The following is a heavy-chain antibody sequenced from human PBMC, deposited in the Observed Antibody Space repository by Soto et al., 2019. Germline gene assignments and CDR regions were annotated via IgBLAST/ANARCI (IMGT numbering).Heavy chain of an antibody. V-gene: IGHV1-69*08. CDR1: GGTFSSYT. CDR2: IIPIFGVT. CDR3: VRDWESTTQTWGFGDS. J-gene: IGHJ4*02. Sequence: QVQLVQSGAEVQKPGSSVKVSCKASGGTFSSYTITWVRQAPGQGLEWLGRIIPIFGVTNYAQKFQDRVKITADRSTTTAYMELSRLRSEDTAVYYCVRDWESTTQTWGFGDSWGQGTLVTVSS. D-gene: IGHD1-1*01.